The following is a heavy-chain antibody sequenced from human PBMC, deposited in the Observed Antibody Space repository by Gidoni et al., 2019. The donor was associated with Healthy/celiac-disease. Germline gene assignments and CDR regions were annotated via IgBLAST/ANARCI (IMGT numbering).Heavy chain of an antibody. CDR2: ISSSSSNI. V-gene: IGHV3-48*04. J-gene: IGHJ4*02. CDR1: GFTFSSYS. Sequence: GVSGGGLVQPGGSLRLSCAASGFTFSSYSMNWVRQAPGKGLEWVSYISSSSSNIYYADSVKGRFTISRDNAKNSLYLQMNSLRAEDTAVYYCARDGLPYVDIVATSPRPIDYWGQGTLVTDSS. D-gene: IGHD5-12*01. CDR3: ARDGLPYVDIVATSPRPIDY.